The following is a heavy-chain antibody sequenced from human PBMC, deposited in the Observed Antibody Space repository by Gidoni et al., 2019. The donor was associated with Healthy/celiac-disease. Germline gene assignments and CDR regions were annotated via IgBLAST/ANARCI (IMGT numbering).Heavy chain of an antibody. J-gene: IGHJ3*02. CDR2: IDYSGST. D-gene: IGHD3-16*01. CDR1: GGSISRYY. V-gene: IGHV4-59*01. Sequence: HVHLQESGPGLVMPSETLALPCTVPGGSISRYYRSWTRQPPGKGLEWIGYIDYSGSTNYNPSLKSRVNISVDTSKNQFSLKLSSVTAADTAVYYCARDLIAMGDAFDIWGQGTMVTVSS. CDR3: ARDLIAMGDAFDI.